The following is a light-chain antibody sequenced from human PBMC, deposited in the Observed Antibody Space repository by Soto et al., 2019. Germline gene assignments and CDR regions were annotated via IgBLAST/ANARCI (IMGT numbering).Light chain of an antibody. CDR1: QNIIFY. CDR2: AAS. J-gene: IGKJ2*01. V-gene: IGKV1-39*01. Sequence: DIQMTQSPSSLSASVGDRVTITCRASQNIIFYLNWYQQRIEKSPKLLIYAASNLQSGVPSRFSGSGSGTDFTLTISNLQPEDFATYFCQPSYTTPVYSFGQGTKLEIK. CDR3: QPSYTTPVYS.